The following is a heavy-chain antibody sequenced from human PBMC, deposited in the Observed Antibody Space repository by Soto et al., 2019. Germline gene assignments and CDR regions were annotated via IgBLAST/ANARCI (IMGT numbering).Heavy chain of an antibody. V-gene: IGHV1-3*01. J-gene: IGHJ6*02. CDR1: GYTFTSYG. CDR3: ARELGVVPARGYYYGMDV. Sequence: ASVKVSCKASGYTFTSYGISWVRQTPGQGLEWMGWINAGNGNTKYSQKFQGRVTITRDTSASTAYMELSSLRSEDTAVYYCARELGVVPARGYYYGMDVWGQGTTVTVSS. CDR2: INAGNGNT. D-gene: IGHD2-2*01.